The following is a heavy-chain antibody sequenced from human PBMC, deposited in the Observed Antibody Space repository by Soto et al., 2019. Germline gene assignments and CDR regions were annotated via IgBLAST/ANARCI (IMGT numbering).Heavy chain of an antibody. Sequence: GGSLRLSCAASGFTFSSYSTNWVRQAPGKGLEWVSSISSSSSYIYYADSVKGRFTISRDNAKNSLYLQMNSLRAEDTAVYYCARAGITMVRGVTSDYWGQGTLVTVSS. CDR2: ISSSSSYI. CDR1: GFTFSSYS. V-gene: IGHV3-21*01. J-gene: IGHJ4*02. D-gene: IGHD3-10*01. CDR3: ARAGITMVRGVTSDY.